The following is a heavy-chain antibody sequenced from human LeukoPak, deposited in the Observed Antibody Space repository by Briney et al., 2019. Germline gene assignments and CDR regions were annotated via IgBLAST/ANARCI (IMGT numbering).Heavy chain of an antibody. J-gene: IGHJ5*02. CDR2: IYYSGST. Sequence: SETLSLTCTVSGGSISSSSYYWGWIRQPPGKGLEWIGSIYYSGSTYYNPSLKSRVTISVDTSKNQFSLKLNSVTAADTAVYYCARDEEIWYSSSWFDPWGQGTLVTVSS. V-gene: IGHV4-39*07. D-gene: IGHD6-13*01. CDR3: ARDEEIWYSSSWFDP. CDR1: GGSISSSSYY.